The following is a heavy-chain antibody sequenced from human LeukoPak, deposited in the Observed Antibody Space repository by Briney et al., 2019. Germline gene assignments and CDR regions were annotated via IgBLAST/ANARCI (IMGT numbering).Heavy chain of an antibody. CDR2: INHSGST. CDR3: ARANYGGNSTTTRGDFDY. D-gene: IGHD4-23*01. CDR1: GGSFSGYY. V-gene: IGHV4-34*01. J-gene: IGHJ4*02. Sequence: SETLSLTCAVYGGSFSGYYWSWIRQPPGKGLEWIGEINHSGSTNYNPSLKSRVTISVDTSKNQFSLKLSFVTAADTAVYYCARANYGGNSTTTRGDFDYWGQGTLVTVSS.